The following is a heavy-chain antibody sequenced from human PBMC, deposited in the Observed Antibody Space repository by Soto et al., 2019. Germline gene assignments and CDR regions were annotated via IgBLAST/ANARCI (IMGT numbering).Heavy chain of an antibody. Sequence: EVQLVESGGGLVKPGGSLRLSCAASGFTFSSYSMNWVRQAPGKGLEWVSSISSSSSYIYYADSVKGRFTISRDNAKNSLYLQMNSLRAEDTAVYYCVRDPVDCSGGSCYNFEYWGQGTLVTVSS. CDR3: VRDPVDCSGGSCYNFEY. CDR2: ISSSSSYI. J-gene: IGHJ4*02. D-gene: IGHD2-15*01. V-gene: IGHV3-21*01. CDR1: GFTFSSYS.